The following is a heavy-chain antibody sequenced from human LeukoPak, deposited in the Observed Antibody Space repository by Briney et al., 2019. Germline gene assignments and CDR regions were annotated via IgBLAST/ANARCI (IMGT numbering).Heavy chain of an antibody. CDR1: GFTFSNAW. CDR2: IKSKTDGGTT. Sequence: GSLRLSCAASGFTFSNAWMSWVRQAPGKGLEWVGRIKSKTDGGTTDYAAPVKGRFTISRDDSKNTLYLRMNSLKTEDTAVYYCTSLRYFIGYNWFDPRGQGTLVTVSS. CDR3: TSLRYFIGYNWFDP. J-gene: IGHJ5*02. D-gene: IGHD3-9*01. V-gene: IGHV3-15*01.